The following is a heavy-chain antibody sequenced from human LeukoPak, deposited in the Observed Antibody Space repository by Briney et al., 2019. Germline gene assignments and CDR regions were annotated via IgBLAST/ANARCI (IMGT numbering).Heavy chain of an antibody. CDR1: GFPFTTYW. Sequence: PGGSLRLSCAASGFPFTTYWLAWVRQPPGKGLEWVANIKQDGTEKYYVDSVKGRFTISRDNAKNSLYLQMNSLRAEDTAVYYCAELGITMIGGVWGKGTTVTISS. CDR3: AELGITMIGGV. D-gene: IGHD3-10*02. CDR2: IKQDGTEK. V-gene: IGHV3-7*01. J-gene: IGHJ6*04.